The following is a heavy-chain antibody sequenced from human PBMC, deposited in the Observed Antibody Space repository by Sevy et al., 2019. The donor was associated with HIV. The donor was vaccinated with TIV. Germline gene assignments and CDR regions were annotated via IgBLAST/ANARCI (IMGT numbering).Heavy chain of an antibody. Sequence: SETLSLTCTVSGGSISTYYWSWIRQPPGKGLEWIGHIYYSGNTNYNPSLKSRVTISLDTSKNQFSLNLNSVTAADTAVYYCARAPAGGWAVWGQGTTVTVSS. CDR1: GGSISTYY. CDR3: ARAPAGGWAV. J-gene: IGHJ6*02. CDR2: IYYSGNT. V-gene: IGHV4-59*01. D-gene: IGHD6-19*01.